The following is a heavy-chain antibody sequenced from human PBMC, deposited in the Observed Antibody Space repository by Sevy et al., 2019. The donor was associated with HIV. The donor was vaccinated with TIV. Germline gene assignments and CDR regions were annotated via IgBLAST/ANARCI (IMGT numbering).Heavy chain of an antibody. CDR3: ASEMYYYDSSGYYTPNYFDY. V-gene: IGHV3-21*01. CDR2: ISSSGSYI. Sequence: GGSLRLSCAASGFTFSSYSMDWVRQAPGKGLEWVSSISSSGSYIYYANSVKGRFTISRDNAKNTPYLQMNSLRAEDTAGYYCASEMYYYDSSGYYTPNYFDYWGQGTLVTVSS. J-gene: IGHJ4*02. CDR1: GFTFSSYS. D-gene: IGHD3-22*01.